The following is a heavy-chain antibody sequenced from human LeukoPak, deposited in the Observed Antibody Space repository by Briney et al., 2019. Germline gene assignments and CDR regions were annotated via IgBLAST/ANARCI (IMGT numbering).Heavy chain of an antibody. D-gene: IGHD4-17*01. J-gene: IGHJ4*02. Sequence: GASVKVCCKASGDTFTSYAMNWVRQSPGNGLEWMGWINTNTGNPTYAQGFTGRFVFSLDTSVSTAYLQISSLKAEDTAVYYCARDLNGDYVNYWGQGTLVTVSS. CDR3: ARDLNGDYVNY. CDR2: INTNTGNP. CDR1: GDTFTSYA. V-gene: IGHV7-4-1*02.